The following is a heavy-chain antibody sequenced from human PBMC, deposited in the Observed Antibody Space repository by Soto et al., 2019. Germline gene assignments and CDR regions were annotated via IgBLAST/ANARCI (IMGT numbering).Heavy chain of an antibody. CDR1: GDTFTDYN. CDR3: VGLGHVEVVTVPFHY. CDR2: VNPSGGHT. V-gene: IGHV1-46*01. D-gene: IGHD2-21*02. J-gene: IGHJ4*02. Sequence: QVQLVQSGAEVKKPGASVKVSCKASGDTFTDYNIHWVRQAPGQGLEWMGTVNPSGGHTTYAHLFKARMTMYRETATSTLYLELTSLTSEDKSVQYCVGLGHVEVVTVPFHYWGQGTHVTVSS.